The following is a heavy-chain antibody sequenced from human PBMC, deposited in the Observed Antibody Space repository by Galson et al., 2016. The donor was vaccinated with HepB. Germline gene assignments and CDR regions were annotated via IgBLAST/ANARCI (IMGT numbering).Heavy chain of an antibody. Sequence: TLSLTCTVSGGSISSVPYYWTWIRQHPGKGLEWIGYIYSSEITYYNASLKSRIAMSIDTSKNQFSLRLSSVTAADTAVYYCARGHSDAFDIWGQGTMVTVSA. CDR1: GGSISSVPYY. CDR2: IYSSEIT. CDR3: ARGHSDAFDI. J-gene: IGHJ3*02. V-gene: IGHV4-31*03. D-gene: IGHD2-15*01.